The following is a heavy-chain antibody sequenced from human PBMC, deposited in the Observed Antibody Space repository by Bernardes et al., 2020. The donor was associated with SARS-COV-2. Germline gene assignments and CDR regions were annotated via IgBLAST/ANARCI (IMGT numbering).Heavy chain of an antibody. D-gene: IGHD4-17*01. J-gene: IGHJ4*02. CDR2: ITPNNGGT. Sequence: AGVQVPRKASGYTFPDYYLHWVRQAPGQGLEWMGWITPNNGGTNFAQKFQGRVTMTRDTSISTAYMDLSRLRSDDTAVFYCARGLLGGDYGDLHYWGQGTLVTVSS. V-gene: IGHV1-2*02. CDR3: ARGLLGGDYGDLHY. CDR1: GYTFPDYY.